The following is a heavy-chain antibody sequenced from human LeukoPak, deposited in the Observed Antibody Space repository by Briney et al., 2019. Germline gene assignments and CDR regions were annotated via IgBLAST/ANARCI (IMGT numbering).Heavy chain of an antibody. V-gene: IGHV3-43*02. CDR3: AKVLTRGDGYNNYFDY. J-gene: IGHJ4*02. CDR1: GFTFDDYA. D-gene: IGHD5-24*01. Sequence: GGSLRLSCAASGFTFDDYAMHWVRQAPGKGLEWVSLISGDGGSTYYADSVKGRFTISRDNSKNSLYLQMNSLRTEDTALYYCAKVLTRGDGYNNYFDYWGQGTLFTVSS. CDR2: ISGDGGST.